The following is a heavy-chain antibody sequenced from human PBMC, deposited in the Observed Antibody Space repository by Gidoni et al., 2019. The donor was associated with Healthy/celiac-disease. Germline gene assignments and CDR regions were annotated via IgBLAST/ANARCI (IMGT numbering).Heavy chain of an antibody. D-gene: IGHD3-22*01. Sequence: LEWMGGFDPEDGETIYAQKFQGRVTMTEDTSTDTAYMELSSLRSEDTAVYYCATLRAPLYYDSIRFDYWGQGTLVTVSS. CDR3: ATLRAPLYYDSIRFDY. J-gene: IGHJ4*02. V-gene: IGHV1-24*01. CDR2: FDPEDGET.